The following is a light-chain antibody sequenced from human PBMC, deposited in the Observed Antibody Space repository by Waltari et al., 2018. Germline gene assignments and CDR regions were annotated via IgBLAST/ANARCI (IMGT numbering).Light chain of an antibody. CDR2: GAS. CDR1: QTITRY. Sequence: DIQITQSPSSLSAFVGDSVTITCRANQTITRYLNWYQQKPGKAPRLLIQGASSLQSEVPSRFSGSGSGTDFALTITSLQPEDFATYFCQQSYTTPRTFVQGTTVDIK. J-gene: IGKJ1*01. V-gene: IGKV1-39*01. CDR3: QQSYTTPRT.